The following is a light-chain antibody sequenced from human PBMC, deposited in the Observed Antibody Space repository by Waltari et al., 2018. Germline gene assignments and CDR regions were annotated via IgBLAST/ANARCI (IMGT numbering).Light chain of an antibody. J-gene: IGLJ3*02. CDR1: HSTLGSNT. CDR2: TND. CDR3: AAWDDNLNARV. V-gene: IGLV1-44*01. Sequence: QSVLTQPPSSSWTPGQRVTISCSGSHSTLGSNTIHWYQHVPGTAPKLLIYTNDQRPSGVPDRFSGSKSGTSAALASSGLQADDEAHYYCAAWDDNLNARVFGGGTMLTVL.